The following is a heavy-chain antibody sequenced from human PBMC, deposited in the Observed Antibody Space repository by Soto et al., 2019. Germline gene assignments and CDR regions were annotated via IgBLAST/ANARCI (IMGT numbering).Heavy chain of an antibody. J-gene: IGHJ4*02. CDR1: GFTFSSYG. V-gene: IGHV3-30*18. D-gene: IGHD5-12*01. CDR3: AKDRAEMATITPFDY. CDR2: ISYDGSNK. Sequence: QVQLVESGGGVVQPGRSLRLSCAASGFTFSSYGMHWVRQAPGKGLEWVAVISYDGSNKYYADSVKGRFTISRDNSKNTLYLQMNSLRAEDTAVYYCAKDRAEMATITPFDYWGQGTLVTVSS.